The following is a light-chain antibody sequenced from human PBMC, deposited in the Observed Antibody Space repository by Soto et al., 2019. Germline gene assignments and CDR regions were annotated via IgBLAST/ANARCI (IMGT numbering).Light chain of an antibody. CDR1: QGIQND. Sequence: AIQMTQSPASLSASVGDSVTITCRASQGIQNDLAWYQQKPGKAPRLIIYAASALEDGVPSRFSGSGSGTYFTLAIDGLQPEDFATYYCLQDYNAPYTFGQGTKVDIK. CDR2: AAS. J-gene: IGKJ2*01. V-gene: IGKV1-6*01. CDR3: LQDYNAPYT.